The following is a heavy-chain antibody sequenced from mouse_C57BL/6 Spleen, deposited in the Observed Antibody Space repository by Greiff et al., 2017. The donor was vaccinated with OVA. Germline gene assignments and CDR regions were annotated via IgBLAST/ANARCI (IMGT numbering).Heavy chain of an antibody. D-gene: IGHD1-1*01. Sequence: DVMLVESGGGLVKPGGSLKLSCAASGFTFSDYGMHWVRQAPEKGLEWVAYISSGSSTIYYADTVKGRFTISRDNAKNTLFLQMTSLRSEDTAMYYCARRLYGSSGYWYFDVWGTGTTVTVSS. CDR2: ISSGSSTI. CDR3: ARRLYGSSGYWYFDV. J-gene: IGHJ1*03. CDR1: GFTFSDYG. V-gene: IGHV5-17*01.